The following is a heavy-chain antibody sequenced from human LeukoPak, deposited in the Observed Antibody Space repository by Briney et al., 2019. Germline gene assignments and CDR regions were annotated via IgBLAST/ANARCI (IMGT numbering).Heavy chain of an antibody. J-gene: IGHJ4*02. CDR3: TRGGVSGYEPFDY. V-gene: IGHV3-49*04. Sequence: GGSLRLSCTASGFTFGDYAMSWVRRAPGKGLEWVGFIRSKAYGGTTEYAASVKGRFTISRDDSKSIAYLQMNSLKTEDTAVYYCTRGGVSGYEPFDYWGQGTLVTVSS. D-gene: IGHD5-12*01. CDR2: IRSKAYGGTT. CDR1: GFTFGDYA.